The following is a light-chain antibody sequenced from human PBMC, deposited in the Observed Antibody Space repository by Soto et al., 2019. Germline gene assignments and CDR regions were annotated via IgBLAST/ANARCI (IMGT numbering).Light chain of an antibody. J-gene: IGKJ4*01. CDR3: HQRSDWPLT. CDR1: QSLSSY. CDR2: DAS. V-gene: IGKV3-11*02. Sequence: EIVLTQSPATLSLSPGERATLSFRASQSLSSYLAWYEQRRGQAPRLLIYDASRGATGSPARCSSSGSGRDFNLRISNLEPEDVAVYYCHQRSDWPLTFGGGTKVEIK.